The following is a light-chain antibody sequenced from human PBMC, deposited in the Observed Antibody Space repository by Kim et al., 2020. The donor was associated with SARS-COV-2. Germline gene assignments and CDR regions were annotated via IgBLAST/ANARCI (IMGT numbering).Light chain of an antibody. V-gene: IGLV2-14*03. J-gene: IGLJ1*01. CDR2: DVT. CDR3: SSYTTSSPYV. Sequence: GQSITSSCTGSSGDIGSYKYVSWYQQHPGKVPKLILYDVTKRPSGISSRFSGSKTGNTASLTISGLQAGDEADYYCSSYTTSSPYVFGPGTKVTVL. CDR1: SGDIGSYKY.